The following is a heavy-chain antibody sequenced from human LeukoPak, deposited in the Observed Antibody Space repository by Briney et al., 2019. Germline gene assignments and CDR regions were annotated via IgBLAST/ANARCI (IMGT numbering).Heavy chain of an antibody. V-gene: IGHV1-2*06. CDR1: GYTFTGYY. Sequence: GASVKVSCKASGYTFTGYYMHWVRQAPGQGLEWMGRINPNSGGTNYAQKFQGRVTMTRDTSKNQFSLKLSSVTAADTAVYYCARHFCDFWSGYYCYYFDYWGQGTLVTVSS. CDR2: INPNSGGT. J-gene: IGHJ4*02. D-gene: IGHD3-3*01. CDR3: ARHFCDFWSGYYCYYFDY.